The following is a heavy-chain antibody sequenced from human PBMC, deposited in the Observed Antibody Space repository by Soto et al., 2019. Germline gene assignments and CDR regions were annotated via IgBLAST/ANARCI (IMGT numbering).Heavy chain of an antibody. V-gene: IGHV3-23*01. CDR1: GFTFSSYA. J-gene: IGHJ4*02. CDR3: ARSRIAPPDFDY. Sequence: GGSLRLSCAASGFTFSSYAMSWVRQAPGKGLEWVSAISGSGGSTYYADSVKGRFTISRDNSKNTLYLQMNSLRAEDTAVYYCARSRIAPPDFDYWGQGTLVTVSS. CDR2: ISGSGGST. D-gene: IGHD6-6*01.